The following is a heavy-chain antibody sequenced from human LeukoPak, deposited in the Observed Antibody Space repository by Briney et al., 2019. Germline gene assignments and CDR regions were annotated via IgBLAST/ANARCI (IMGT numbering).Heavy chain of an antibody. J-gene: IGHJ4*02. CDR1: GGSISSYY. V-gene: IGHV4-59*01. CDR2: IYYSGST. D-gene: IGHD6-6*01. CDR3: ALAARRSASFDY. Sequence: PSETLSLTCTGSGGSISSYYWSWIRHPPGKGLEWIGYIYYSGSTKYNPSLKSRVTISVDTAKNQFSLKLSSVTAADTAVYYCALAARRSASFDYWGQGTLVSVSS.